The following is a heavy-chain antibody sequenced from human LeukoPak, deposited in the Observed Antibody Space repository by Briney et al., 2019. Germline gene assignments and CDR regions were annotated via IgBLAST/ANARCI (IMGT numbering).Heavy chain of an antibody. Sequence: GASVKASCKASGYTFTSYDIKWVRQATGQGLEWMGWMNPNSGNTGYAQKFQGRVTMTRNTSISTAYMELSSLRSEDTAVYYCARAIWFGELTSDYWGQGTLVTVSS. CDR3: ARAIWFGELTSDY. D-gene: IGHD3-10*01. V-gene: IGHV1-8*01. CDR2: MNPNSGNT. J-gene: IGHJ4*02. CDR1: GYTFTSYD.